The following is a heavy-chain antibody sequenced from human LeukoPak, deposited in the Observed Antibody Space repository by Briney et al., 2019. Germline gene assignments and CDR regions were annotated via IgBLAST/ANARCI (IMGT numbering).Heavy chain of an antibody. J-gene: IGHJ4*02. CDR1: GFTFDSYA. D-gene: IGHD6-19*01. CDR2: VTASGAGT. CDR3: ANNGGVAVAGSFDS. Sequence: GGSLRLSCAASGFTFDSYAMTWVRQAPGKGLEWVSTVTASGAGTYFADSVKGRFTISRDNSKNTLYLQLNSLRAEDTAIYYCANNGGVAVAGSFDSWGQGTLVTVSS. V-gene: IGHV3-23*01.